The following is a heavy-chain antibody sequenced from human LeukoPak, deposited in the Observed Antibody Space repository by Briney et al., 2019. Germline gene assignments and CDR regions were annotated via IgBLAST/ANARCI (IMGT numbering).Heavy chain of an antibody. V-gene: IGHV1-2*02. J-gene: IGHJ4*02. CDR2: INPNTGAT. CDR1: GDTFTGYY. CDR3: ARDERYCNGDNHYPDLGY. D-gene: IGHD2-15*01. Sequence: GASVKVSCKASGDTFTGYYMFWVRQAPGQGLEWMGWINPNTGATKYGQNFQGRVTLTRDTSIRTTFMELSSLRSDDTAVYYCARDERYCNGDNHYPDLGYWGQGTLVTVSS.